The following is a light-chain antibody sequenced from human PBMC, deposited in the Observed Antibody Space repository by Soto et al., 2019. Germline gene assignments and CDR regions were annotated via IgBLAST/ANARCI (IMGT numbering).Light chain of an antibody. CDR2: DAS. V-gene: IGKV3-11*01. J-gene: IGKJ5*01. CDR3: QQRSNWPPTT. CDR1: QSVSSY. Sequence: EIVLTQSPATLSLSPGERATLSCRASQSVSSYLAWYQQKPGQAPRLLIYDASNRATGIPARFSGSGSGTDFTLTISSLEPEDFAVYYCQQRSNWPPTTFRQGTRLAIK.